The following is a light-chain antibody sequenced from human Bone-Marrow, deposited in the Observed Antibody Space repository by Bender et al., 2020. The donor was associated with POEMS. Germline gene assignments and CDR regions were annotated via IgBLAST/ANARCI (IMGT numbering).Light chain of an antibody. CDR1: GSDVGSYNL. J-gene: IGLJ1*01. Sequence: QSALTQPASVSGSPGQSITISCAGSGSDVGSYNLVSWYQLLPGKAPRLIIFELNKRPSGMSTRFSGSKSADTASPTICGLQSENEAHYYCCSPVGYKTVGFGPGTKVTGL. CDR2: ELN. CDR3: CSPVGYKTVG. V-gene: IGLV2-23*02.